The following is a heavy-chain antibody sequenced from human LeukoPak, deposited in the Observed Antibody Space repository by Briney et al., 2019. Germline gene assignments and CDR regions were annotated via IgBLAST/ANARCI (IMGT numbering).Heavy chain of an antibody. Sequence: SETLSLTCAVYGGSFSGYYWSWIRQPPGKGLEWIGEINHSGSTNYNPSLKSRVTVSVDTSKNQFSLKLSSVTAAGTAVYYCARGLIRITGTSDAFDIWGQGTMVTVSS. V-gene: IGHV4-34*01. CDR1: GGSFSGYY. J-gene: IGHJ3*02. D-gene: IGHD1-20*01. CDR3: ARGLIRITGTSDAFDI. CDR2: INHSGST.